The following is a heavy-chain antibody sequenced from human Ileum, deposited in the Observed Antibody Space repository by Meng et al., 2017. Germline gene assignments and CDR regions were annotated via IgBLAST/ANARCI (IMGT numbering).Heavy chain of an antibody. CDR2: IRDKANNYAT. CDR3: TSPPVACSGGNCNSGY. D-gene: IGHD2-15*01. CDR1: GLTFSGSS. V-gene: IGHV3-73*01. Sequence: GGSLRLSCAASGLTFSGSSIHWVRQASGKGLEWVGRIRDKANNYATAYGVSVTGRFTVSRDDSKNTAYLQMNSLEIEDTAVYYCTSPPVACSGGNCNSGYWGQGTLVTVSS. J-gene: IGHJ4*02.